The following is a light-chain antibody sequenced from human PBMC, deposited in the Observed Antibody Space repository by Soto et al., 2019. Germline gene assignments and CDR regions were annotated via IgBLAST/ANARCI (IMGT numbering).Light chain of an antibody. CDR3: QQRSDGLT. V-gene: IGKV3-11*01. Sequence: EIVLTQSPATLSLSPGERATLSCRASQSISSYLAWYQQKPGQAPRLLIYDASTRATGIPARFSGSGSGTDFTLTISSREPEDFVVYYCQQRSDGLTFGGGTTVEIK. J-gene: IGKJ4*01. CDR1: QSISSY. CDR2: DAS.